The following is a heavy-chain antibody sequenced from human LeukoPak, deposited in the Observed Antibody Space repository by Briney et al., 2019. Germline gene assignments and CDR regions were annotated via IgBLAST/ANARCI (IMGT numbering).Heavy chain of an antibody. CDR2: ISYDGSNK. D-gene: IGHD2-21*02. CDR3: ARDLSSGDSVLSGFDY. J-gene: IGHJ4*02. Sequence: GGSLRLSCAASGFTFSSYAMHWVRQAPGKGLEWVAVISYDGSNKYYADSVKGRFTISRDNSKNTLYLQMNSLRAEDTAVYYCARDLSSGDSVLSGFDYWGQGTLVTVSS. V-gene: IGHV3-30*04. CDR1: GFTFSSYA.